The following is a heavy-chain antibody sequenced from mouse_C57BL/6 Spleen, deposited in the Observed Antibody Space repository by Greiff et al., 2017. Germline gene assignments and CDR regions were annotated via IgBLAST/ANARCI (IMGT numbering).Heavy chain of an antibody. CDR2: IYPGSGST. J-gene: IGHJ2*01. V-gene: IGHV1-55*01. D-gene: IGHD2-3*01. Sequence: QVQLQQPGAELVKPGASVKMSCKASGYTFTSYWITWVKQRPGQGLEWIGDIYPGSGSTNYNEKFKSKATLTVDTSSSTAYMQLSSLTSEDSAVYYCAREVYDLYYFDYWGKGTTLTVSS. CDR3: AREVYDLYYFDY. CDR1: GYTFTSYW.